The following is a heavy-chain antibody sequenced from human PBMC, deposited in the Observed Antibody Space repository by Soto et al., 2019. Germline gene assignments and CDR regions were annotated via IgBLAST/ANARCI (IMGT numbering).Heavy chain of an antibody. V-gene: IGHV4-59*08. CDR1: GGSISSYY. D-gene: IGHD4-4*01. Sequence: SETLSLTCTVSGGSISSYYWSWIRQPPGKGPEWIGYIYYSGSTNYNPSLKSRVTISVDTSKNQFSLKLSSVTAADTAVYYCARRGDNYEDWFDPWGQGTLVTVSS. J-gene: IGHJ5*02. CDR2: IYYSGST. CDR3: ARRGDNYEDWFDP.